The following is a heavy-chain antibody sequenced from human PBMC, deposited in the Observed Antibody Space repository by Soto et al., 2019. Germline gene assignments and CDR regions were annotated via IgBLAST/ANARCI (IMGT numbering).Heavy chain of an antibody. CDR3: XXXXXXXXXXXXXXI. Sequence: EVQLVESGGGLVQPGGSLRLTCAASGFTFSIYSMNWVRQAPGKGLEWVSYIMPGSSHIFYADSVKGRFTISRDNDKXXXXXXXXXXXXXXXXXXXXXXXXXXXXXXXXXXIWGQGTMVTVSS. CDR1: GFTFSIYS. V-gene: IGHV3-48*01. CDR2: IMPGSSHI. J-gene: IGHJ3*02.